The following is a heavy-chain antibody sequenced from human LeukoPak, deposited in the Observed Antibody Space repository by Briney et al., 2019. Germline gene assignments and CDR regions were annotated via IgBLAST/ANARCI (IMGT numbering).Heavy chain of an antibody. Sequence: GGSLRLSCAASGFTFSSQWMGWVRQAPGKGLEWVANVNQGGTEKFYVGSVKGRFTISRDNAENSLYLQMNSLRAEDTAVYYCAREESSSSWYGYFQHWGQGTLVTVSS. CDR3: AREESSSSWYGYFQH. CDR1: GFTFSSQW. J-gene: IGHJ1*01. D-gene: IGHD6-13*01. CDR2: VNQGGTEK. V-gene: IGHV3-7*01.